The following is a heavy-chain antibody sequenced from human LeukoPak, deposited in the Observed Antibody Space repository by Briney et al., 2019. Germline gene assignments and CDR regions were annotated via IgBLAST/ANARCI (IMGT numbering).Heavy chain of an antibody. D-gene: IGHD3-22*01. CDR3: ARTYYYDSGGYYA. CDR1: GFTFSRYW. V-gene: IGHV3-7*01. Sequence: GGSLRLSCAASGFTFSRYWMNWVRQAPGKGLEWVANVKQDGSERYYVDSVKGRFIISRDNAKNSLYLQMNSLRAEDTAVYYCARTYYYDSGGYYAWGQGTLVTVSS. J-gene: IGHJ4*02. CDR2: VKQDGSER.